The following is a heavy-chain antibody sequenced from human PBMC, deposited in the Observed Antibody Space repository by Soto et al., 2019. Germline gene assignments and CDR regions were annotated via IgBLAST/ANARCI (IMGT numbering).Heavy chain of an antibody. CDR2: LTAGGGST. D-gene: IGHD6-13*01. CDR1: GFTFGCYA. CDR3: TKVALFKNGYMGVVRGDY. J-gene: IGHJ4*02. Sequence: EVQLLESGGGLVQAGGSLRLSCAASGFTFGCYAMSWVLQARGKGLEWVSGLTAGGGSTFYEDSLQGRFTISRDSSQTTMYLQMSSLTAEATAINDSTKVALFKNGYMGVVRGDYWGQGTLVTVSA. V-gene: IGHV3-23*01.